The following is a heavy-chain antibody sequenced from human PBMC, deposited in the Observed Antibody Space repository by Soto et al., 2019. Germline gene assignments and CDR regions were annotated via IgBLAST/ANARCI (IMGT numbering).Heavy chain of an antibody. V-gene: IGHV3-30*18. CDR2: ISYDGSNK. Sequence: QVQLVESGGGVVQPGRSLRLSCAASGFTFSSYGMHRVRQAPVKGLEWVAVISYDGSNKYYADSVKGRFTISRDNSKNTLYLQMNSLRAEDTAVYYCAKDSYGDYWGQGTLVTVSS. CDR1: GFTFSSYG. CDR3: AKDSYGDY. D-gene: IGHD4-17*01. J-gene: IGHJ4*02.